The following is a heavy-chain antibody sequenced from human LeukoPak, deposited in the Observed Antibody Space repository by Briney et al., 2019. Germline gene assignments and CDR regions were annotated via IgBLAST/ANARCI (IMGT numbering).Heavy chain of an antibody. Sequence: GGSLRLSCAASGFTFSPYGMHWVRQAPGKGLEWVAVTWSGGSNQYYADSVKGRFTISRDNSKNTLYLQMNSLRAEDTAVYYCARGYGGNSLTFDYWGQGTLVTVSS. J-gene: IGHJ4*02. CDR2: TWSGGSNQ. CDR3: ARGYGGNSLTFDY. CDR1: GFTFSPYG. D-gene: IGHD4-23*01. V-gene: IGHV3-33*01.